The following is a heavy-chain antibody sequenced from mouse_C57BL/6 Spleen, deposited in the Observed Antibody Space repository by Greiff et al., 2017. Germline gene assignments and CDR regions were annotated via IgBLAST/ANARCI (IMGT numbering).Heavy chain of an antibody. V-gene: IGHV1-69*01. CDR2: IDPSDSYT. D-gene: IGHD1-1*01. Sequence: QVQLQQPGAELVMPGASVKLSCKASGYTFTSYWMHWVKQRPGQGLEWIGEIDPSDSYTNYNQKFKGKSTLTVDKSSSTAYMQLSSLTSEDSAVYYCARGTTVPFAYWCQGTLVTVSA. J-gene: IGHJ3*01. CDR1: GYTFTSYW. CDR3: ARGTTVPFAY.